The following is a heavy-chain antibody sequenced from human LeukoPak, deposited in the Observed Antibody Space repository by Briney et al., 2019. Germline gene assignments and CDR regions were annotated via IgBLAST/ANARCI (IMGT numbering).Heavy chain of an antibody. J-gene: IGHJ4*02. V-gene: IGHV4-34*01. Sequence: PSETLSLTCAVYGGSFRGYYWSWIRQPPGKGLEWIGEINHSGSTNYNPSLKSRVTISVDTSKNQFSPKLSSVTAADTAVYYCAGLVVPAAIFDYWGQGTLVTVSS. CDR2: INHSGST. D-gene: IGHD2-2*02. CDR3: AGLVVPAAIFDY. CDR1: GGSFRGYY.